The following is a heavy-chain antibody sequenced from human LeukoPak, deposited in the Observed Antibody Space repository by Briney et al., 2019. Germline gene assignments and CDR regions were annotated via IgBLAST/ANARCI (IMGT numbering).Heavy chain of an antibody. CDR2: MNPNSGNT. J-gene: IGHJ5*02. CDR1: GYTFTSYD. D-gene: IGHD3-3*01. V-gene: IGHV1-8*03. CDR3: AGVLRFLEWPRFDP. Sequence: ASVKVSCKASGYTFTSYDINWVRQATGQGLEWMGWMNPNSGNTGYAQKFQGRVTITRNTSISTAYMELSSLRSEDTAVYYCAGVLRFLEWPRFDPWGQGTLVTVSS.